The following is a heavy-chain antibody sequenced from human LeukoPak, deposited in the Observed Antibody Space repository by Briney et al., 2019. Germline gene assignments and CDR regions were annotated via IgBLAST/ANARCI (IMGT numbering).Heavy chain of an antibody. CDR2: IYTSGST. CDR3: ARGGSGSYASFDC. D-gene: IGHD1-26*01. CDR1: GGSISNYY. V-gene: IGHV4-4*07. J-gene: IGHJ4*02. Sequence: SETLSVTCTVSGGSISNYYWSWIRQPAGKGLEWIGRIYTSGSTNYNPSLKSRVTISVDKSKNQFSLKLSSVTAADTAVYHCARGGSGSYASFDCWGQGTLVTVSS.